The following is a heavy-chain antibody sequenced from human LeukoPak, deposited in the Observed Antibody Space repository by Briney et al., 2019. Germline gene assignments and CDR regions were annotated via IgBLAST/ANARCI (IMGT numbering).Heavy chain of an antibody. CDR1: GFTFSSYA. CDR2: ISGSGSST. V-gene: IGHV3-23*01. J-gene: IGHJ4*02. Sequence: GGSLRLSCAASGFTFSSYAMSWVRQAPGKGLEWVSPISGSGSSTYYADSVKGRFTISRDNSKNTLYVQMSSLRADDTAVYYCAKGYYYGSGSYSAFDYWGQGTLVTVSS. D-gene: IGHD3-10*01. CDR3: AKGYYYGSGSYSAFDY.